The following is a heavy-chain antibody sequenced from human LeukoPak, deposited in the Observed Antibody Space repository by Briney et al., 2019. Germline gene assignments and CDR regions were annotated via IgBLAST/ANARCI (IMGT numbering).Heavy chain of an antibody. Sequence: SETLSLTCTVSGGSISSYYWSWIRQPAGKRLEWIGRIYTSGSTNYNPSLKSRVTMSVDTSKNQFSLKLSSVTAADTAVYYCAREGGTEDSSGWYFDYWGQGTLVTVSS. D-gene: IGHD6-19*01. CDR2: IYTSGST. CDR3: AREGGTEDSSGWYFDY. J-gene: IGHJ4*02. CDR1: GGSISSYY. V-gene: IGHV4-4*07.